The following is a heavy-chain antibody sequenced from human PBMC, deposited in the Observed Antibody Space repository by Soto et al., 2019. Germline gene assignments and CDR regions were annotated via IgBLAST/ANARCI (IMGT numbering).Heavy chain of an antibody. J-gene: IGHJ4*02. Sequence: GGSLRLSCAASGFTFSSYAMHWVRQAPGKGLEWVALISYDGSNKYYADSVKGRFTISRDSSKNTLYLQMSSLRAEDTAVYYCARDQFFYWGQGTLVTVS. CDR2: ISYDGSNK. CDR3: ARDQFFY. CDR1: GFTFSSYA. V-gene: IGHV3-30-3*01.